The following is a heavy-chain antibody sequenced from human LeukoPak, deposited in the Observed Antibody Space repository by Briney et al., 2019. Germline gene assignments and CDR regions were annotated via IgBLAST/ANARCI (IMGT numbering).Heavy chain of an antibody. J-gene: IGHJ4*02. CDR3: LRSYSSGWYGLGGYYFDY. CDR2: ISSSSSYI. V-gene: IGHV3-21*01. D-gene: IGHD6-19*01. CDR1: GFTFSSYS. Sequence: GGSLRLSCAASGFTFSSYSMNWVRQAPGKGLEWVSSISSSSSYIYYADSVKGRFTISRDNAKNSLYLQMNSLRAEDTAAYYCLRSYSSGWYGLGGYYFDYWGQGTLVTVSS.